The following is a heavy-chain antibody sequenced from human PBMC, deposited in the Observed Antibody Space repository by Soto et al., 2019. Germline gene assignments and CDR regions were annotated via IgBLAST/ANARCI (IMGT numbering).Heavy chain of an antibody. V-gene: IGHV4-34*01. CDR2: INHSGST. CDR1: GGSFSGYY. Sequence: SETLSLTCAVYGGSFSGYYWSWIRQPPGKGLEWIGEINHSGSTNYNPSLKSRVTISVDTSKNQISLKLSSVTATDTAVYYCARGVGSSWPRRIYYMDVWGKGTTVTVSS. D-gene: IGHD6-13*01. CDR3: ARGVGSSWPRRIYYMDV. J-gene: IGHJ6*03.